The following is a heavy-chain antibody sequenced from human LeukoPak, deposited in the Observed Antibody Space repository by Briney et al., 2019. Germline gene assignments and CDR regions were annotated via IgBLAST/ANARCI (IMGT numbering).Heavy chain of an antibody. D-gene: IGHD3-10*01. Sequence: GGSLRLSCAASGFTFSSYEMNWVRQAPGKGLEWVSYISSSGSTIYYADSVKGRFTISRDNAKNSLYLQMNSLRAEDMAFYYCGRYRCPMLGNRVRGVFAPGGRGTLAPVS. J-gene: IGHJ5*02. CDR2: ISSSGSTI. CDR3: GRYRCPMLGNRVRGVFAP. CDR1: GFTFSSYE. V-gene: IGHV3-48*03.